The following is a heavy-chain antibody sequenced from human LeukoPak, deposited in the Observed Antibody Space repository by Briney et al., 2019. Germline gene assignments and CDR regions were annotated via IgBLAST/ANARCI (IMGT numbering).Heavy chain of an antibody. CDR2: IIPILGIA. CDR1: GGTFSSYT. D-gene: IGHD4-11*01. J-gene: IGHJ4*02. CDR3: ARGLPTRFSDDEVLGDYFDY. V-gene: IGHV1-69*02. Sequence: GASVKVSCKASGGTFSSYTISWVRQAPGQGLEWMGRIIPILGIANYAQKFQGRVTITADKSTSTAYMELSSLRSEDTAVYYCARGLPTRFSDDEVLGDYFDYWGQGTLVTVSS.